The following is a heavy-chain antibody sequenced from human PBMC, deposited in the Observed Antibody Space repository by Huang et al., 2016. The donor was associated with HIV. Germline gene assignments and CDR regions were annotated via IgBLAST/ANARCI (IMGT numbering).Heavy chain of an antibody. J-gene: IGHJ4*02. CDR1: GGSISSTSYY. CDR2: IYYSGTP. D-gene: IGHD3-10*01. CDR3: ARRPFFYGSGSYPLFDY. Sequence: QLQPQESGPRLVKPSEALSLTCTVSGGSISSTSYYWGWIRQPPGKGLVWIGNIYYSGTPYYHPSLTSRVTISVDTSKNQFSLKLSSVTAADTAVYYCARRPFFYGSGSYPLFDYWGQGTLVTVSS. V-gene: IGHV4-39*01.